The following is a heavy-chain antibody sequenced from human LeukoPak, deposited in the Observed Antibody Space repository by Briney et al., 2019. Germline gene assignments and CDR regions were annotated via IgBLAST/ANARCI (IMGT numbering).Heavy chain of an antibody. CDR3: AKIVGPSDFDS. D-gene: IGHD1-26*01. J-gene: IGHJ4*02. Sequence: GGSLRLSCAASGFTFSAYNMDWVRQAPGKGLEWISHITSTSSAIYYADSVKGRFSISRDNAKNSLYLQMNSLRAEDMAVYYCAKIVGPSDFDSWGQGTLVTVSS. CDR1: GFTFSAYN. V-gene: IGHV3-48*01. CDR2: ITSTSSAI.